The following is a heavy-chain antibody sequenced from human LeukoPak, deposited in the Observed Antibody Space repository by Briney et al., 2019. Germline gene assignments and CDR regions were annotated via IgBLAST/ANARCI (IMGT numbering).Heavy chain of an antibody. D-gene: IGHD3-22*01. CDR2: IKQDGSEK. Sequence: GGSLRLSCAASGFTFSSYWMSWVRQAPGKGLEWVANIKQDGSEKYYVDSVKGRFTISRDNAKNSLYLQMSSLRAEDTAVYYCATYSSLNAREFQYWGQGTLVTVSS. V-gene: IGHV3-7*01. CDR1: GFTFSSYW. CDR3: ATYSSLNAREFQY. J-gene: IGHJ1*01.